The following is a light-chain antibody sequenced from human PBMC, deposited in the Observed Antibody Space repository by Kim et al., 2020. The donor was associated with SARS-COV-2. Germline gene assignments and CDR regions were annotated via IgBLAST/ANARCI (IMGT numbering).Light chain of an antibody. J-gene: IGKJ1*01. CDR3: QHYNSLPT. CDR2: GAS. CDR1: QSVSTN. Sequence: AVSPGERATLSCRASQSVSTNLSWYQQKPGQAPSLLIYGASTRATAIPARFSGSGSVTELTLTISSQQSEDVAFYFCQHYNSLPTFGQGTKVDIK. V-gene: IGKV3-15*01.